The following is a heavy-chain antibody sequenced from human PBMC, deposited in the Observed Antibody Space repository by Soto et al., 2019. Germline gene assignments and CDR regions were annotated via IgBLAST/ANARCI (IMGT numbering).Heavy chain of an antibody. CDR1: GFTFSSYS. J-gene: IGHJ3*02. CDR2: ISSSSSYI. Sequence: SLRLSCAASGFTFSSYSMNWVRQAPGKGLEWVSSISSSSSYIYYADSVKGRFTISRDNAKNSLYLQMNSLRAEDTAVFYCARSFGGGSGSYYDAFDIWGQGTMVTVSS. V-gene: IGHV3-21*01. CDR3: ARSFGGGSGSYYDAFDI. D-gene: IGHD3-10*01.